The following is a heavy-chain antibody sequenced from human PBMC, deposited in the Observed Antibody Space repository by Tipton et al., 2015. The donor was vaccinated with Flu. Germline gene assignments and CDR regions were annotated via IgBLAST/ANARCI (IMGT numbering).Heavy chain of an antibody. V-gene: IGHV1-18*01. CDR2: ISVYSGNT. CDR1: GYTFSNYG. CDR3: ARDPGTGDALDDAFDI. J-gene: IGHJ3*02. Sequence: QLVQSGAEVKKPGASVKVSCKASGYTFSNYGISWVRQGPGQGLEWMGWISVYSGNTNYAQKLQGRLTMSTDTSTSTAYMELRSLRSDDTAIYYCARDPGTGDALDDAFDIWGQGTIVNVSS. D-gene: IGHD7-27*01.